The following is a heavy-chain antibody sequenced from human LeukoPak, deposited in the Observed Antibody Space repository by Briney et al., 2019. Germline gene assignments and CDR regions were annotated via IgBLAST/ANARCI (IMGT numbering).Heavy chain of an antibody. J-gene: IGHJ4*02. Sequence: PGGSLRLSCAASGFTFSSSGMSWVRQAPGKGLEWVSSIGTSAGSTYYADSVKGRFTISRDNSKNTLYLQMNTLRGEDTALYYCASLTPHWGQGTLVTVSP. V-gene: IGHV3-23*01. CDR1: GFTFSSSG. CDR3: ASLTPH. CDR2: IGTSAGST. D-gene: IGHD3-16*01.